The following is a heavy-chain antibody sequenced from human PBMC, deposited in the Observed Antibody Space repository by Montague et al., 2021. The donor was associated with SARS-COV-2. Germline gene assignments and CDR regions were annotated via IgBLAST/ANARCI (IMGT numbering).Heavy chain of an antibody. CDR3: ARHTRGWQPFDF. D-gene: IGHD6-19*01. CDR1: GGSIRSYY. CDR2: IYSSGGT. V-gene: IGHV4-59*01. J-gene: IGHJ4*02. Sequence: SETLSLTCTVSGGSIRSYYWSWIRQPPGKGLEWIGEIYSSGGTNYNPSLKSRVTISMDTSKSQFSLKLTSVTAADTAVYYCARHTRGWQPFDFWGQGTLVTVSS.